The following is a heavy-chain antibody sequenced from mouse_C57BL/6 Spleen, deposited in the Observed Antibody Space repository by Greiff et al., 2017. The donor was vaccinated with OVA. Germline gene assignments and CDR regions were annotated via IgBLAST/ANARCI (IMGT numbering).Heavy chain of an antibody. CDR2: ISYDGSN. D-gene: IGHD1-1*01. Sequence: VQLKQSGPGLVKPSQSLSLTCSVTGYSITSGYYWNWIRQFPGNKLEWMGYISYDGSNNYNPSLKNRISITRDTSKNQFFLKLNSVTTEDTATYYCAREGNYYGSSYGAMDYWGQGTSVTVSS. CDR1: GYSITSGYY. V-gene: IGHV3-6*01. CDR3: AREGNYYGSSYGAMDY. J-gene: IGHJ4*01.